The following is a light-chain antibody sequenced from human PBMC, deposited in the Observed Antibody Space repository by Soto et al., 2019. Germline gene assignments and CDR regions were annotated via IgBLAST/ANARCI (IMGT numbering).Light chain of an antibody. J-gene: IGKJ2*01. CDR1: QDIFNY. V-gene: IGKV3-15*01. CDR3: LQHNSYPYT. CDR2: GAS. Sequence: EIVMTQSPATLSVSPGERATLSCRASQDIFNYLAWYHQKPGQAPRLLIYGASTRATGIPARFSGSGSGTEFSLTISSLQSEDSATYYCLQHNSYPYTFGQGTKLEIK.